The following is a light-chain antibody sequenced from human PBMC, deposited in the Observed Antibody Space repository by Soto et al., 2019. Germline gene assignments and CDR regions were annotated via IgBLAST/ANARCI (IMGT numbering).Light chain of an antibody. J-gene: IGKJ1*01. CDR2: DAS. CDR3: QQYNNWPPWT. V-gene: IGKV3-15*01. Sequence: ILMTQSPATLSVSPGERATLSCRARQSVSNKLAWYQQKPGQAPRLLIYDASTRATGIPARFSGSGSGTEFTPTIRGLQSEDFAVYYCQQYNNWPPWTFGQGTKVEIK. CDR1: QSVSNK.